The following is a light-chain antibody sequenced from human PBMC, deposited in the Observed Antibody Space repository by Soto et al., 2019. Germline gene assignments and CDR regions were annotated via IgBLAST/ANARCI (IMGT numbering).Light chain of an antibody. CDR2: GAS. V-gene: IGKV3-20*01. CDR3: QQYGSSPIT. Sequence: EIVLTQSPGTLSLSPGERATLSCRASQSVSSNFLAWYQQKPGKAPRLLIYGASSRATGIPDRFSGSGSGTDFTLTISRLEPEDFAVYYCQQYGSSPITFAQGTRLEIK. J-gene: IGKJ5*01. CDR1: QSVSSNF.